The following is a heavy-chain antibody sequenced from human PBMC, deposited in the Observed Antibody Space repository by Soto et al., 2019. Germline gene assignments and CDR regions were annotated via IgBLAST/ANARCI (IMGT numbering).Heavy chain of an antibody. V-gene: IGHV3-23*01. CDR3: VKDAVGASRY. CDR2: IGAGGDTT. CDR1: GFSFSNFA. Sequence: GGSLRLSCVASGFSFSNFALSWVRQAPGKGLEWVSSIGAGGDTTYYADSVKGRFTISRDNSKNTVLLEMRSLKAEDTAMYYCVKDAVGASRYWGQGTLVPVSS. D-gene: IGHD1-26*01. J-gene: IGHJ4*02.